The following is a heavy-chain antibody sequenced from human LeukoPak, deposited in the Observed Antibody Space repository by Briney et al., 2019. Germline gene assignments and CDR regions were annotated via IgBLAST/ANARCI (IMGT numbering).Heavy chain of an antibody. Sequence: SQTLSLTCTVSGDSIINGSYCWSWIRQPPGKGLEWIGCIYYSGSTYYNPSLKSRVIISLDTSKNQLSLKLSSLTAADTAFYYCARDGRLWFGETNWFDPWGQGTLVTVSS. CDR1: GDSIINGSYC. V-gene: IGHV4-31*03. CDR2: IYYSGST. CDR3: ARDGRLWFGETNWFDP. J-gene: IGHJ5*02. D-gene: IGHD3-10*01.